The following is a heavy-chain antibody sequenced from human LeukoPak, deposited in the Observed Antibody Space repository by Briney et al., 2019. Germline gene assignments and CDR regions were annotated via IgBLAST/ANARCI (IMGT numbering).Heavy chain of an antibody. V-gene: IGHV4-38-2*02. J-gene: IGHJ4*02. Sequence: PETLSLTCTVSGYSISSSYYWGWIRQPPGKGLEWIGSIYHSGSTYYNPSLKSRVTISVDTSKNQFSLKLSSVTAADTAVYYCARGHSGSYPFDYWGQGTLVTVSS. CDR3: ARGHSGSYPFDY. CDR2: IYHSGST. CDR1: GYSISSSYY. D-gene: IGHD1-26*01.